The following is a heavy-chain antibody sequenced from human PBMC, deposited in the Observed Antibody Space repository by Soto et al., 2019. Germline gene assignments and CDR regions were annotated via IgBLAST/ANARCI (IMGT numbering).Heavy chain of an antibody. D-gene: IGHD2-8*02. CDR2: ISGYNGNT. J-gene: IGHJ6*02. CDR1: DNTFTHYG. CDR3: AATGGNYFGLDV. V-gene: IGHV1-18*01. Sequence: GASVKVSCKSSDNTFTHYGINWVRQAPGQGLEWMGWISGYNGNTKYAQKFRDRVTMTADTSTRTAFMEVRSLTSDDTGVYFCAATGGNYFGLDVWGQGTTVTVSS.